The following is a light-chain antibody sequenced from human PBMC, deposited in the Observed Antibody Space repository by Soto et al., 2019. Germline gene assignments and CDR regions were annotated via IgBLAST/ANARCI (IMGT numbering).Light chain of an antibody. CDR1: QSISSY. CDR2: AAS. CDR3: QQSYSTPRT. Sequence: SSLSAFVGAKYRIACEASQSISSYLNWYQQKPGKAPKLLIYAASSLQSGVPSRFSGSGSGTDFTLTISSLQPEDFATYYCQQSYSTPRTFGQGTKVDIK. V-gene: IGKV1-39*01. J-gene: IGKJ1*01.